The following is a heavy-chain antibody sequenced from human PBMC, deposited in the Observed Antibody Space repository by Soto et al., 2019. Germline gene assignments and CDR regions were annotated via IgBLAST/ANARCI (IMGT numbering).Heavy chain of an antibody. CDR2: VYHSGTT. J-gene: IGHJ4*02. CDR3: TRSLYSSSWYAGS. CDR1: GYSISSGYY. Sequence: PSETLSLTCGVSGYSISSGYYWGWLRQPPGKGLERIGSVYHSGTTYYNPSLKRRVTISLDTSRNQFSLRLTSVTAADTAMYFCTRSLYSSSWYAGSWGQGTLVTVSS. D-gene: IGHD6-13*01. V-gene: IGHV4-38-2*01.